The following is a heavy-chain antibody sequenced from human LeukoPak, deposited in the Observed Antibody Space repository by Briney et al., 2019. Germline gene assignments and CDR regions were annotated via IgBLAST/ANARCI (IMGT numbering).Heavy chain of an antibody. J-gene: IGHJ6*04. CDR3: AKATDSSSWYRQDYYYYGMDV. CDR1: GFTFSSYG. Sequence: GGSLRLPCAASGFTFSSYGMHWVRQAPGKGLEWVAVISYDGSNKYYADSVKGRFTISRDNSKNTLYLQMNSLRAEDTAVYYCAKATDSSSWYRQDYYYYGMDVWGKGTTVTVSS. V-gene: IGHV3-30*18. CDR2: ISYDGSNK. D-gene: IGHD6-13*01.